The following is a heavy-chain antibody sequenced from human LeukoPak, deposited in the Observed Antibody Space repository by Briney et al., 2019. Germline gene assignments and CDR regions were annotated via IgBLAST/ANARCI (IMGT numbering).Heavy chain of an antibody. CDR3: ARGNREDHKYCSSTRCYSGGLHYYYVDV. V-gene: IGHV1-8*01. Sequence: GASVKVSCKASGYTFTSYDINWVRQATGQGLEWMGWMNPSSGNTGYAQKFQGRVTMTRNTSISTAYMELSSLRSEDTAVYYCARGNREDHKYCSSTRCYSGGLHYYYVDVWGKGTTVTISS. D-gene: IGHD2-2*01. J-gene: IGHJ6*03. CDR2: MNPSSGNT. CDR1: GYTFTSYD.